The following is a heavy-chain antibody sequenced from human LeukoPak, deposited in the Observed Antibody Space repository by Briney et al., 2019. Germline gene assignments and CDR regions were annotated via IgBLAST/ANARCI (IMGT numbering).Heavy chain of an antibody. V-gene: IGHV1-8*02. D-gene: IGHD3-3*01. J-gene: IGHJ4*02. CDR3: TRLFDNC. CDR1: GYTFINYD. Sequence: ASVKVSCKASGYTFINYDINWVRQAPGEGLEWMGWMNPRSGEAGYAQGFQGRVTMTRNIAISTAYLELSSLRSEDTAMYYCTRLFDNCWGQGTLVTVSS. CDR2: MNPRSGEA.